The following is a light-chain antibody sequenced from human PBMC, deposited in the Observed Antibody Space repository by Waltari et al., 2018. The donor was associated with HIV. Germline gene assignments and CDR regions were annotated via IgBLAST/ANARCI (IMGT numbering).Light chain of an antibody. Sequence: QSALTQPPSASGSPGQSVTISCTGTSSDVGSYNYVSWYQHHPGKAPKLKIYEVSKRPSGGPDRFSGSKSGSTAALTVSGLQAEDEADYYCSSYAGSNNRWVFGGGTKLTAL. J-gene: IGLJ3*02. V-gene: IGLV2-8*01. CDR3: SSYAGSNNRWV. CDR1: SSDVGSYNY. CDR2: EVS.